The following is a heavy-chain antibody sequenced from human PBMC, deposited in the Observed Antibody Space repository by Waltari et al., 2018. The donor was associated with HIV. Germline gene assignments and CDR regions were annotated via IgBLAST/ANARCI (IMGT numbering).Heavy chain of an antibody. CDR3: ARGGCSGRTCYSKSFDL. Sequence: QVQLVQSGAEMKMPESSVKVSCKASGGGFSSYTISWVRQAPGQGLEWIGGIIPKFGATNYAQKFQGRVTISADESTSTVYLELTSLRPDDTAVFYCARGGCSGRTCYSKSFDLWGQGTRVTVS. D-gene: IGHD2-15*01. CDR1: GGGFSSYT. V-gene: IGHV1-69*01. J-gene: IGHJ3*01. CDR2: IIPKFGAT.